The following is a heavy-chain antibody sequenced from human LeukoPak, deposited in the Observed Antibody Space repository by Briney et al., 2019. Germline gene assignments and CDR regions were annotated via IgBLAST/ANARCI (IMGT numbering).Heavy chain of an antibody. J-gene: IGHJ3*01. V-gene: IGHV3-30*01. D-gene: IGHD2-2*01. Sequence: PGRSLRLSCAASGFTFSSYAMHWLRQAPGKGLEWVTVISYDGSNKYYAHSVKGRFTISRDNYKNTVYLKMNSLRAEDTAVYYCARGLVPAASRVFDLWGQGTMVAVSS. CDR2: ISYDGSNK. CDR1: GFTFSSYA. CDR3: ARGLVPAASRVFDL.